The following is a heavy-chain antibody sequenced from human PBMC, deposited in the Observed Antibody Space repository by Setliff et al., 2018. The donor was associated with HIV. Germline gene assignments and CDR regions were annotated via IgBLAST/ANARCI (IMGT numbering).Heavy chain of an antibody. D-gene: IGHD3-10*01. CDR3: ARLGSSAIIQL. V-gene: IGHV4-39*01. CDR1: SGSISSDFHY. CDR2: MSYSGST. J-gene: IGHJ4*02. Sequence: SETLSLTCTVSSGSISSDFHYWGWIRQPPGKGLEWIGTMSYSGSTYYNPSLKSRLSTSVDTSRNQFSLNLRSVTAADTAVYYCARLGSSAIIQLWGQGTLVTVSS.